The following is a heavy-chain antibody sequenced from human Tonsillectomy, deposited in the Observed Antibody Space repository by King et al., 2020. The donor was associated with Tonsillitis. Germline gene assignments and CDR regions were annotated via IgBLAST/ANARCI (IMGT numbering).Heavy chain of an antibody. D-gene: IGHD3-10*01. Sequence: VQLVESGGGLIQPGGSLRLSCAASGFTVSSNYMSWVRQAPGKGLEWVSVIYSGGSTYYADSVKGRFTISRDNSKNTLYLQMNSLRAEDTAVYYCARDILREDYYGSGGDWGQGTLVTVSS. CDR3: ARDILREDYYGSGGD. CDR1: GFTVSSNY. V-gene: IGHV3-53*01. J-gene: IGHJ4*02. CDR2: IYSGGST.